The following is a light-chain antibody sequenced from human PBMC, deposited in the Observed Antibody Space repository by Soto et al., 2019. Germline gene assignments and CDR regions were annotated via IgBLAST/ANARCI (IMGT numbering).Light chain of an antibody. Sequence: IKMTQSASTLSASIGDRVTITCRASQTISSWLAWYQQKPGKAPKLLIYAASTLESGVSSRFSGRGSGTEFTLTINSLQPEDFATYYCQQYKSYLRTFGQGTKVDI. V-gene: IGKV1-5*01. CDR2: AAS. CDR1: QTISSW. CDR3: QQYKSYLRT. J-gene: IGKJ1*01.